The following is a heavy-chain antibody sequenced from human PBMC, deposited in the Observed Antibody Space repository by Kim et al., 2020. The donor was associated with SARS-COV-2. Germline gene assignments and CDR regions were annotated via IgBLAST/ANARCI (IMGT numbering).Heavy chain of an antibody. J-gene: IGHJ4*02. D-gene: IGHD3-10*01. V-gene: IGHV3-23*01. Sequence: SVKGRFTISRDNSKNTLYLQMNSLRAEDTAVYYCAKFGYYYGSGSPFDYWGQGTLVTVSS. CDR3: AKFGYYYGSGSPFDY.